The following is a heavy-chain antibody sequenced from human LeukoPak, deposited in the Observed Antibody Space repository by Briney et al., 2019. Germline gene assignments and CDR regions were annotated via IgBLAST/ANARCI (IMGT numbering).Heavy chain of an antibody. CDR1: GGSISSYY. D-gene: IGHD6-13*01. CDR3: ARGFGIAAAGTVYYYYGMDV. Sequence: SETLSLTCTVSGGSISSYYWSWIRQPPGKGLEWIGYIYYSGSTDYNPSLKSRVTISVDTSKSQFSLKLSSVTAADTAVYYCARGFGIAAAGTVYYYYGMDVWGQGTTVTVSS. CDR2: IYYSGST. V-gene: IGHV4-59*01. J-gene: IGHJ6*02.